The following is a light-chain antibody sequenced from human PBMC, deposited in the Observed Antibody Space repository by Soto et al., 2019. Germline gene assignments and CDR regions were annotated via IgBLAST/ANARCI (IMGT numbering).Light chain of an antibody. CDR2: TAS. CDR1: QGISSY. J-gene: IGKJ4*01. CDR3: QQSYSARGT. V-gene: IGKV1-39*01. Sequence: DIQMTQSPSSLSASVGDRVTITCRASQGISSYLNWYQQRPGKAPKLLIYTASSLQSGVPSRFSGSGSGTDFTLTIISLQPEDFATYYCQQSYSARGTFGGGTKVEIK.